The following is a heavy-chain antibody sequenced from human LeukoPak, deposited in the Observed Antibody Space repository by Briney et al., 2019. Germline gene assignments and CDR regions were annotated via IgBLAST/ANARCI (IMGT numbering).Heavy chain of an antibody. D-gene: IGHD6-19*01. V-gene: IGHV1-8*03. CDR1: GYTFTSYD. Sequence: ASVKVSCKASGYTFTSYDINWVRQATGQGLEWMGWMNPNSGNTGYAQKFQGRVTITRNTSISTAYMELSSLRSEDTAVYYCAGGRARGWYSFVDWGQGTLVTVSS. CDR2: MNPNSGNT. CDR3: AGGRARGWYSFVD. J-gene: IGHJ4*02.